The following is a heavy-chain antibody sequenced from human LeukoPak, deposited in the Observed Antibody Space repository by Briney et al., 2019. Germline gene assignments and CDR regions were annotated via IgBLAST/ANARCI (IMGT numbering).Heavy chain of an antibody. CDR1: GGSISSSNYY. D-gene: IGHD3-10*01. Sequence: PSDTLSLTCAVSGGSISSSNYYRGWIRQPPGKGLEWIGGIYHTGNTHYNPSLKSRVTISVGTSKNQLSLRLSSVTAADTALYYCILGGKLDYWGQGILVTVSS. CDR2: IYHTGNT. J-gene: IGHJ4*02. CDR3: ILGGKLDY. V-gene: IGHV4-39*01.